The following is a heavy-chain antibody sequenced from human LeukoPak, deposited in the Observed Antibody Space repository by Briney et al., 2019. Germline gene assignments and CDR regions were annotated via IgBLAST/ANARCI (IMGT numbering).Heavy chain of an antibody. CDR2: VSISSGTI. V-gene: IGHV3-48*04. CDR1: GFTFIGHN. CDR3: ARAMSTFGGVRNYFDS. D-gene: IGHD3-16*01. J-gene: IGHJ4*02. Sequence: PGGSLRLSCAASGFTFIGHNMNWVRQAPGKGLEWASFVSISSGTIYYADSVKGRFRISRDNAKSSLDLEMNSLRAEDTAVYYCARAMSTFGGVRNYFDSWGQGTLVTVSS.